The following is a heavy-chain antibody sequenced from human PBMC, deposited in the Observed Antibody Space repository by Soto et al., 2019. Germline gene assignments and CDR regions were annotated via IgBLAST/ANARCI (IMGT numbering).Heavy chain of an antibody. Sequence: QVQLQESGPGLVKPSETLSLTCTVSGGSISSYYWSWIRQPPGKGLEWIGYIYYSGSTNYNPSLKRRVTISVDTSKNQSSLKLSSVTAADTAVYYCARVGPYYDFWSGYYTGIQYYFDYWGQGTLVTVSS. CDR3: ARVGPYYDFWSGYYTGIQYYFDY. CDR2: IYYSGST. CDR1: GGSISSYY. D-gene: IGHD3-3*01. J-gene: IGHJ4*02. V-gene: IGHV4-59*01.